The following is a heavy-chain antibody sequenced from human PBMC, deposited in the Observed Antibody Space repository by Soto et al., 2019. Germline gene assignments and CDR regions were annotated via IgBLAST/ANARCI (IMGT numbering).Heavy chain of an antibody. D-gene: IGHD6-13*01. J-gene: IGHJ4*02. CDR1: GDSVSSNSAA. V-gene: IGHV6-1*01. Sequence: SQTLSLTCAISGDSVSSNSAAWNWIRQSPSRGLEWLGRTYYRSKWYNDYAVSVKSRITINPDTSKNQFSLQLNSVTPEDTAVYYCARDGLDGSSWYPKKKSYYFDDWGQGTLVTVSS. CDR2: TYYRSKWYN. CDR3: ARDGLDGSSWYPKKKSYYFDD.